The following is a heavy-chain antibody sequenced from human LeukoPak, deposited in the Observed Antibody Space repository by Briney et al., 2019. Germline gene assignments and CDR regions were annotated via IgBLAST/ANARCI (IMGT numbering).Heavy chain of an antibody. V-gene: IGHV1-18*01. J-gene: IGHJ6*02. CDR3: ARSRTRDYYYCYGMDV. Sequence: ASVKASCKASGYTFTSYGISWVRQAPGQGLEWMGWISAYNGNTNYAQKLQGRVTMTTDTSTSTAYMELRSLRSDDTAVYYCARSRTRDYYYCYGMDVWGQGTTVTVSS. CDR2: ISAYNGNT. CDR1: GYTFTSYG. D-gene: IGHD3-10*01.